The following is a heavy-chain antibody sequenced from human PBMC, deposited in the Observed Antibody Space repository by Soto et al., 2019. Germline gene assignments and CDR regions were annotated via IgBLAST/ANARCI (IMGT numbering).Heavy chain of an antibody. CDR3: AREYSSSRYFDY. D-gene: IGHD6-13*01. CDR1: GFTFSSYW. CDR2: INSDGSST. V-gene: IGHV3-74*01. J-gene: IGHJ4*02. Sequence: EVRLVESGGGLVQPGGSLRLSCTASGFTFSSYWMHWVRQAPGKGLVWVSCINSDGSSTSYADSVKGRFTISRDNAKNTLYLQMNSLRAEDTAVYYCAREYSSSRYFDYWGQGTLVTVSS.